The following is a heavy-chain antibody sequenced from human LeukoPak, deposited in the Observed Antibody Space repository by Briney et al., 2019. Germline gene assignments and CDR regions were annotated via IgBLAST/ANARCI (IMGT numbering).Heavy chain of an antibody. CDR1: GFTFEDYA. J-gene: IGHJ4*02. Sequence: PGGSLRLSCAGSGFTFEDYAMHWVRQAPGKGLEWASGISWNSGSIGYADSVKGRFTISRDNAKNSLYLQMNSLRAEDTALYYCAKGRIADIDGGFDYWGQGTLVTVSS. CDR3: AKGRIADIDGGFDY. D-gene: IGHD3-16*01. V-gene: IGHV3-9*01. CDR2: ISWNSGSI.